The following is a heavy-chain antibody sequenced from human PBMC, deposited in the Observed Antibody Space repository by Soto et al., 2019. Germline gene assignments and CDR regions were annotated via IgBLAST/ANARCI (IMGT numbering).Heavy chain of an antibody. V-gene: IGHV1-69*13. CDR1: GGTFSSYA. J-gene: IGHJ4*02. Sequence: GASVKVSCKASGGTFSSYAISWVRQAPGQGLEWMGGIIPIFGTANYAQKFQGRVTITADESTSTAYMELSSLRSEDTAVYYCAGGPLGGSYYFDYWGQGTLVTVSS. CDR2: IIPIFGTA. D-gene: IGHD1-26*01. CDR3: AGGPLGGSYYFDY.